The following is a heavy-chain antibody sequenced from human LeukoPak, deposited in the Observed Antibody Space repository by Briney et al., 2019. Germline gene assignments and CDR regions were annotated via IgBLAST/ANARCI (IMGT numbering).Heavy chain of an antibody. Sequence: GESLKISCQGSGYSFPNYWIGWVRQMPGKGLEWMGVIYPDDSDTRYSPSLQGQVTISADKSISTAYLQWSSLKASDSAMYYCARSYSSSWANLGYWGQGTPVTVSS. CDR1: GYSFPNYW. CDR2: IYPDDSDT. D-gene: IGHD6-13*01. V-gene: IGHV5-51*01. J-gene: IGHJ4*02. CDR3: ARSYSSSWANLGY.